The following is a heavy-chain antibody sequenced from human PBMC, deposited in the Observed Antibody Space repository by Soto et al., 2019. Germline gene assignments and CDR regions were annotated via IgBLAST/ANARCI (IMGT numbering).Heavy chain of an antibody. CDR1: GGTFSSYA. V-gene: IGHV1-69*13. D-gene: IGHD3-22*01. J-gene: IGHJ3*01. CDR2: IIPIFGTA. CDR3: ARSPWGYYYDSSGYYADAFDF. Sequence: SVKVSCKASGGTFSSYAISWVRQAPGQGLEWMGGIIPIFGTANYAQKFQGRVTITADESTSTAYMELSSLRSEDTAVYYCARSPWGYYYDSSGYYADAFDFWGQGTMVTVSS.